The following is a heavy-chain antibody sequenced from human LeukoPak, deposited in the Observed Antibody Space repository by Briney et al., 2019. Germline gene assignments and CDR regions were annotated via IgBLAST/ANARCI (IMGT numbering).Heavy chain of an antibody. V-gene: IGHV4-4*07. D-gene: IGHD1-1*01. CDR2: IYTSGST. CDR1: GGSISSYY. CDR3: AIHLSGWNDKNDWYFDL. J-gene: IGHJ2*01. Sequence: SETLSLTCTVSGGSISSYYWSWIRQPAGKGLEWIGRIYTSGSTNYNPSLKSRVTMSVDTSKKQFPLKLSSVTAAETAVYYCAIHLSGWNDKNDWYFDLWGRGTLVTVSS.